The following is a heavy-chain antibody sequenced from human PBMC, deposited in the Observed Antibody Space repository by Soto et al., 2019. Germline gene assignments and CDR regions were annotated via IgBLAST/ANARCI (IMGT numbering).Heavy chain of an antibody. Sequence: SGGSLRLSCAASGFTISSHYMSWVRQAPGKGLEWVSVIYSGGTTYYADSVKGRFAISRDNSKNTVSLQMNSLRVEDTAVYYCAREDSIIIPAVSDFWGQGTLVTVS. J-gene: IGHJ4*02. D-gene: IGHD2-2*01. CDR2: IYSGGTT. V-gene: IGHV3-53*01. CDR3: AREDSIIIPAVSDF. CDR1: GFTISSHY.